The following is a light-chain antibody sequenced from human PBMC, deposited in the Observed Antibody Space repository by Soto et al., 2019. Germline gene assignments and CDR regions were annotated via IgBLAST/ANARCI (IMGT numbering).Light chain of an antibody. Sequence: DIVMTQSPLSLPVTLGQPASISCRSSQSPVTTDGNTYLNWFQQRPGQSPRRLIYKVSIRDSGVPDRFSGSGSGTEFTLKISRVEVADVGVYFCMQGTDWPYTFGQGTKLEI. V-gene: IGKV2-30*01. CDR1: QSPVTTDGNTY. CDR2: KVS. CDR3: MQGTDWPYT. J-gene: IGKJ2*01.